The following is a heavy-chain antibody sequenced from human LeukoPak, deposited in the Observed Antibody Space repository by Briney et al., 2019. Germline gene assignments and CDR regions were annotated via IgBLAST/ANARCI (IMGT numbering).Heavy chain of an antibody. D-gene: IGHD6-19*01. CDR3: AGLEGRYSTDWFYFFDY. CDR2: MYLDGRT. CDR1: GGSFSGYY. V-gene: IGHV4-34*01. Sequence: PSETLSLTCAFYGGSFSGYYWTWIRQPPGKGLEWVGEMYLDGRTNFHPSVRGRVTIFIDKPKNQLSLQLTSVTAADTAVYYCAGLEGRYSTDWFYFFDYWGQGALVTVSS. J-gene: IGHJ4*02.